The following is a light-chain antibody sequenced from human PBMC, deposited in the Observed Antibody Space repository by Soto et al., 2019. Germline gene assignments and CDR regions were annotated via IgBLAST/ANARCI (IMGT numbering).Light chain of an antibody. J-gene: IGKJ5*01. Sequence: EIVLTQSPATLSLSPGERATLSCRASQRVSSYLAWYQQKPGHAPRLLIYDASNRATGIPARFSGSGSGTDFTLTISSLEPEDFAVYYCQQRSNWPPITFGQGTRLEIK. V-gene: IGKV3-11*01. CDR1: QRVSSY. CDR2: DAS. CDR3: QQRSNWPPIT.